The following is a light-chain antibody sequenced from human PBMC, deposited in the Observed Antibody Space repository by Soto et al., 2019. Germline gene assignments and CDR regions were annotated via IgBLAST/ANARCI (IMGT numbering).Light chain of an antibody. CDR3: YSAADNIGV. Sequence: SYELTQPSSVSVSPGQTARITCSGDVLAKKYARWFQQKPGQAPVLVISKDSERPSGIPERFSGSSSGTTVTLTISGAQVEDEADYYCYSAADNIGVFGGGTQLTVL. CDR2: KDS. J-gene: IGLJ7*01. V-gene: IGLV3-27*01. CDR1: VLAKKY.